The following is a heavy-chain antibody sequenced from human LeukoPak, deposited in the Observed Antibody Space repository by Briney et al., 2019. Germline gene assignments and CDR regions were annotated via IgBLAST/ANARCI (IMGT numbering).Heavy chain of an antibody. D-gene: IGHD2-2*03. CDR2: IDPSGGTT. Sequence: ASVKVSCKASGYSFTTFYMHWVRQAPGQGLEWIGIIDPSGGTTSQAQKFQGRVTMTRDTSTSTVYMELSSLRSEDTAVYYCASLATIGSDSFDIWGQGTMVTVSS. V-gene: IGHV1-46*01. J-gene: IGHJ3*02. CDR1: GYSFTTFY. CDR3: ASLATIGSDSFDI.